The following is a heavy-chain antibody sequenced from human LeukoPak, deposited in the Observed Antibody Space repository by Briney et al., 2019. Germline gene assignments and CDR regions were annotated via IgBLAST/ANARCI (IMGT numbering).Heavy chain of an antibody. CDR2: IHDNGDS. CDR1: GGAISGYF. J-gene: IGHJ5*02. CDR3: ARDGEYRNWFDP. D-gene: IGHD2-21*01. Sequence: SETLSLTCTVSGGAISGYFWSWIRQPAGKGLEWIGRIHDNGDSNHNPSLKSRVTMALDTSGNQVSLKLTSVTDADTAVYYRARDGEYRNWFDPWGQGTLVTVSS. V-gene: IGHV4-4*07.